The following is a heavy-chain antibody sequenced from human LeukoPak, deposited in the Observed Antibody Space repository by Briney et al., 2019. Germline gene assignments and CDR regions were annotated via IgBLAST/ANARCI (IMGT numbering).Heavy chain of an antibody. J-gene: IGHJ4*02. CDR2: ISYDGSNK. D-gene: IGHD6-19*01. CDR3: ARDWGIAVAGTYFDY. V-gene: IGHV3-30-3*01. Sequence: GRSLRLSCAASGFTFSSYAMHWVRQAPGKGLEWVAVISYDGSNKYYADSVKGRFTISRDNSKNTLYLQMNSLRAEDTAVYYCARDWGIAVAGTYFDYWGQGTLVTVSS. CDR1: GFTFSSYA.